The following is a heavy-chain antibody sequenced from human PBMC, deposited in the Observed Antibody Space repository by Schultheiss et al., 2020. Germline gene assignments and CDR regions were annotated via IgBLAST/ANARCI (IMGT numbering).Heavy chain of an antibody. D-gene: IGHD1-26*01. CDR1: GFTFSSYW. CDR2: IWYDGSNK. CDR3: AKEPKYSGSYYIFAFDI. V-gene: IGHV3-33*06. J-gene: IGHJ3*02. Sequence: GESLKISCAASGFTFSSYWMSWVRQAPGKGLEWVAVIWYDGSNKYYADSVKGRFTISRDNSKNTLYLQMNSLRAEDTAVYYCAKEPKYSGSYYIFAFDIWGQGTKVTVSS.